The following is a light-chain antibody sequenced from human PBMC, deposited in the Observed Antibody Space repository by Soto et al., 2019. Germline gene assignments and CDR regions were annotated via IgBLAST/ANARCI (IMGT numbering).Light chain of an antibody. CDR3: QQYGSYWT. V-gene: IGKV1-5*01. CDR1: QSINRW. CDR2: DAS. J-gene: IGKJ1*01. Sequence: IQMTQSPSTLSASIGDTVTITCRASQSINRWLAWYQQKPGEAPKLLIYDASSLESGVPSRDSGTGSGTEFTLIMSSLQPDDFAAYFCQQYGSYWTFGQGTKVEI.